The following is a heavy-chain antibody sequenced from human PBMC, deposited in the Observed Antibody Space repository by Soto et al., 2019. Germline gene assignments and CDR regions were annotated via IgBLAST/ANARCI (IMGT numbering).Heavy chain of an antibody. Sequence: GGSLRLSCAASGFTFSSYGMHWVRQAPGKGLEWVAVISYDGSNKYYADSVEGRFTISRDNSKDTLYLQMNSLRAEDTAVYYCATYDFWSGYHFDYWGQGTLVTVSS. J-gene: IGHJ4*02. D-gene: IGHD3-3*01. CDR1: GFTFSSYG. V-gene: IGHV3-30*03. CDR2: ISYDGSNK. CDR3: ATYDFWSGYHFDY.